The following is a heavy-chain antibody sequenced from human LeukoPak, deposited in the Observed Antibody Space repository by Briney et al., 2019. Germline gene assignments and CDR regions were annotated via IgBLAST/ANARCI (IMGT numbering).Heavy chain of an antibody. CDR3: ARGYYYGSGNYFAFDI. Sequence: GESLKISCHGSGYKFPTYWIAWVRQMPGKGLEWMGIIYPGDSDTRYSPSFQGQVTISADKSISAAYLQWSSLKASDTAMYYCARGYYYGSGNYFAFDIWGQGTMVAVSS. V-gene: IGHV5-51*01. CDR1: GYKFPTYW. D-gene: IGHD3-10*01. CDR2: IYPGDSDT. J-gene: IGHJ3*02.